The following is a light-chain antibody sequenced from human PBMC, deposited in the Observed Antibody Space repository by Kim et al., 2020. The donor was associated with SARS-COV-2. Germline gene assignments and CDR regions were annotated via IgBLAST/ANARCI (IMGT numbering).Light chain of an antibody. CDR3: LLYYSGAQV. CDR2: DTS. J-gene: IGLJ2*01. Sequence: QAVVTQEPSLTVSPGGTVTLTCGSSTGAVTGGHYPYWFQQKPGQAPRTLIYDTSKTHSWTPARFSGSLLGGKAALTLSGAQPEDEADFYCLLYYSGAQVFGGGTQLTVL. V-gene: IGLV7-46*01. CDR1: TGAVTGGHY.